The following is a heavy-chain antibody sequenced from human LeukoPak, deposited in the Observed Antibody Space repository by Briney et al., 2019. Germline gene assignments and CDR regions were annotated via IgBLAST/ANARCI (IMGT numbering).Heavy chain of an antibody. V-gene: IGHV3-23*01. CDR1: GFTFSNYA. J-gene: IGHJ1*01. D-gene: IGHD6-13*01. CDR3: ATTSGSSWFLSEEYFQH. Sequence: GGSLRLSCAVSGFTFSNYAMSWVRQAPGKGLEWVSGISGSGGSTYYADSVKGRFTISRDNSENTLFLQMNSLRAEDTAVYYCATTSGSSWFLSEEYFQHWGQGTLVSVSS. CDR2: ISGSGGST.